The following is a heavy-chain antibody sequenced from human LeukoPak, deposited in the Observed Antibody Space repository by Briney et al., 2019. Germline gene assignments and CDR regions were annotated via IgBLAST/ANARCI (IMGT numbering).Heavy chain of an antibody. Sequence: PGGSLRLPCAASGFTVSGSAMHWARQASGKGLEWLGRVRSKGYNYATAYGASVKDRFIISRDDSKSTAYLQMSSLKSEDTAVYYCATLGETSGWYPDHWGQGTLVTVSS. CDR2: VRSKGYNYAT. V-gene: IGHV3-73*01. CDR3: ATLGETSGWYPDH. CDR1: GFTVSGSA. D-gene: IGHD6-19*01. J-gene: IGHJ4*02.